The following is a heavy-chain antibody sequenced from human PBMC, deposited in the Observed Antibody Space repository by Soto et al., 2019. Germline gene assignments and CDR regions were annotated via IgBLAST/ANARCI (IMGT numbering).Heavy chain of an antibody. CDR1: GYSFTSYK. Sequence: GEPMKISCKGSGYSFTSYKIAWVRQMPGKGLEWMGIIYPGDSVTRYSPSFQGQVTISADKSTSTAYLQWSSLKASDTAMHYCARHATYYDILSGYYFDYCGQGTLVTVSS. D-gene: IGHD3-9*01. CDR2: IYPGDSVT. J-gene: IGHJ4*02. CDR3: ARHATYYDILSGYYFDY. V-gene: IGHV5-51*01.